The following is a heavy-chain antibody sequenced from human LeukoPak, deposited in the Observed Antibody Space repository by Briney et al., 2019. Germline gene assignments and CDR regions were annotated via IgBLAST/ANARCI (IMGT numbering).Heavy chain of an antibody. D-gene: IGHD7-27*01. V-gene: IGHV1-2*02. CDR2: INPNSGGT. J-gene: IGHJ4*02. CDR1: GYTFTGYF. CDR3: TRDGFSGAAFGY. Sequence: ASVKVSCKASGYTFTGYFMHWVRQAPGQGLEWMGWINPNSGGTKYAQKFQGRVTMTRDTSITTAYMELSSLRSDDTALYYCTRDGFSGAAFGYWGQGTLVTVSS.